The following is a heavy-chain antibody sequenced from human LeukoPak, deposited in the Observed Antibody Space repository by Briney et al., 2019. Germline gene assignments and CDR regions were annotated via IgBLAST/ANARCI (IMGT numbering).Heavy chain of an antibody. V-gene: IGHV3-11*04. CDR2: ISSSGSTI. CDR3: ARDSDSSGYYGWFDP. Sequence: GGSLRLSCAASGFTFSDYYMSWIRQAPGKGREWVSYISSSGSTIYYADSVKGRFTISRDNAKNSLYLQMNSLRAEDTAVYYCARDSDSSGYYGWFDPWGQGTLVTVSS. D-gene: IGHD3-22*01. CDR1: GFTFSDYY. J-gene: IGHJ5*02.